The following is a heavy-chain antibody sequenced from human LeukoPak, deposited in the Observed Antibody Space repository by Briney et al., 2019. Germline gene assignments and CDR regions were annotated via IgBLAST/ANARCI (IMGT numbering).Heavy chain of an antibody. Sequence: GGSLRLSCAASGFTFSSYAMSWVRQAPGKGLEWVSAISGSGGSTYYADSVRGRFTISRDNSKNTLYLQMNSLRAEDTAVYYCAKSVGAAGGYFDYWGQGTLVTVSS. D-gene: IGHD3-16*01. J-gene: IGHJ4*02. CDR3: AKSVGAAGGYFDY. CDR2: ISGSGGST. CDR1: GFTFSSYA. V-gene: IGHV3-23*01.